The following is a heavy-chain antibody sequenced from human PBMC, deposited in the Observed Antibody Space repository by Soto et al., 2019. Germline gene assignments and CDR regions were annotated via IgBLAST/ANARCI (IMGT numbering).Heavy chain of an antibody. CDR1: AFTFSSYA. Sequence: EVQLLESGGGLVQPGGSLRLSCAAPAFTFSSYAMSWVRPAPGKGLEWVSFISGSGGTTYYADSVQGRFIISRDNFKSTLHLQMNSLRAEDTAVYYCARDMAVAVLGFGYWGQGTLVTVSS. CDR2: ISGSGGTT. V-gene: IGHV3-23*01. J-gene: IGHJ4*02. CDR3: ARDMAVAVLGFGY. D-gene: IGHD6-19*01.